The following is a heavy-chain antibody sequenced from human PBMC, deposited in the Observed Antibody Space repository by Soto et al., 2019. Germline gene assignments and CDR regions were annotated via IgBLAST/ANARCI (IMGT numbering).Heavy chain of an antibody. J-gene: IGHJ4*02. CDR1: GFTFNRHA. Sequence: GGSLRLSCTASGFTFNRHAMTWVRQAPGKGLEWVSGLSDSGGSIYYADSVKGRFTISRDNSMNTLYLQMNTLRAEDTAVYYCAKVSSAWYAGFFDLWGQGTLVTV. CDR3: AKVSSAWYAGFFDL. D-gene: IGHD2-8*01. V-gene: IGHV3-23*01. CDR2: LSDSGGSI.